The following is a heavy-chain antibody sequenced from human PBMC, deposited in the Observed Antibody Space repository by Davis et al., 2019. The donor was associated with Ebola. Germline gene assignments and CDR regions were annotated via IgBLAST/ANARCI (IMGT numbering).Heavy chain of an antibody. Sequence: PGGSLRLSCTVSRSTFVDYALTWFRQAPGKGLEWIGFIRNKAYGGTPDYAASVEGRFTISRDDSDSIVYLQMNSLKTEDSGVYYCATRSGWSDYYYYGMDVWGNGTTVSVSS. J-gene: IGHJ6*04. CDR1: RSTFVDYA. CDR2: IRNKAYGGTP. V-gene: IGHV3-49*03. D-gene: IGHD6-19*01. CDR3: ATRSGWSDYYYYGMDV.